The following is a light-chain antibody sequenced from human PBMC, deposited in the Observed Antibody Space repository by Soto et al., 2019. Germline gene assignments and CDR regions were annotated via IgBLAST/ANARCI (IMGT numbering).Light chain of an antibody. CDR2: GAS. CDR3: QHYDNWPPRT. J-gene: IGKJ1*01. V-gene: IGKV3-15*01. CDR1: QSISTN. Sequence: EIVLTQSPATLSVSPGERATLSCMASQSISTNLAWYQQRPGQAPRLLIYGASTRATGISVRFSGSGSGTEFTLTISSLQSEDFAVYYCQHYDNWPPRTFGQGTKVEIK.